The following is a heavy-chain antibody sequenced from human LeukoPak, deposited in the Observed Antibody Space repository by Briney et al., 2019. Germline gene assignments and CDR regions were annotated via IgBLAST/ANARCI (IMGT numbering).Heavy chain of an antibody. CDR3: ARHCGGDCYGDAFDI. D-gene: IGHD2-21*01. CDR2: IKQDGSEK. CDR1: GFTFSSYW. Sequence: PGGSLRLSCAASGFTFSSYWMSWVRQAPGKGLEWVANIKQDGSEKYYVDSVKGRFTISRDNAKNSLYLQMNSLRAEDTAVYYCARHCGGDCYGDAFDIWGQGTMVTVSS. V-gene: IGHV3-7*01. J-gene: IGHJ3*02.